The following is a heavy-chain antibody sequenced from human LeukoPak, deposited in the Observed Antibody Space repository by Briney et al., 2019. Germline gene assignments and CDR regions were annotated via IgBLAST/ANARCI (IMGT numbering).Heavy chain of an antibody. CDR1: GYTFTSYD. Sequence: ASVKVSCKASGYTFTSYDINWVRQATGQGLEWMGWMNPNSGNTGYAQKFQGRVTMTRSTSISTAYMELSSLRFEDTAVYYCTRSVRNGHIDYWGQGTLVTVAS. J-gene: IGHJ4*02. V-gene: IGHV1-8*01. CDR3: TRSVRNGHIDY. CDR2: MNPNSGNT. D-gene: IGHD2-21*01.